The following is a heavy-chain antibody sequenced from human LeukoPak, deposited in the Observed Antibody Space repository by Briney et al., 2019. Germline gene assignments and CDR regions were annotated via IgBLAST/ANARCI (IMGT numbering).Heavy chain of an antibody. CDR3: ARSPAGANYYLDV. CDR1: GFTFTTYW. CDR2: ISSSGSTI. Sequence: GGSLRLSCAASGFTFTTYWMSWVRQAPGKGLEWVSYISSSGSTIYYADSVKGRFTISRENAKNSLSLQMNSLRAEDTAVYYCARSPAGANYYLDVWGIGTTVTISS. J-gene: IGHJ6*03. D-gene: IGHD1-14*01. V-gene: IGHV3-48*04.